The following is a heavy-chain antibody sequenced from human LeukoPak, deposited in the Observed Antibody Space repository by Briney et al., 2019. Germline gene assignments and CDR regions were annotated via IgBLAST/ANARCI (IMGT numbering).Heavy chain of an antibody. D-gene: IGHD5-24*01. V-gene: IGHV1-69*05. J-gene: IGHJ3*02. CDR3: ARADMATIAAFDI. Sequence: SVHVTCKVCGGTFSNYAISSVRQATGKELEWMGGIIPIFGTANDAQEFQRRVTITTDGSTSTAYMELSSLRSEDTAVYYCARADMATIAAFDIWGQGTMVTVSS. CDR2: IIPIFGTA. CDR1: GGTFSNYA.